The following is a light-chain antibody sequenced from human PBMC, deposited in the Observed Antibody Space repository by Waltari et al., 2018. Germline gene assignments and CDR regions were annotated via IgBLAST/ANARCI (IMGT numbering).Light chain of an antibody. CDR3: CSYAGSSTFT. V-gene: IGLV2-23*02. CDR1: SSDVGSYDL. CDR2: EFY. Sequence: QSALTQPASVSGSPGQSIPISCTGTSSDVGSYDLVSWYQQHPGKAPKLMIYEFYKRPSGVSNRFSGSKSGNTASLTISGLQAEDEADYYCCSYAGSSTFTFGGGTKLTVL. J-gene: IGLJ2*01.